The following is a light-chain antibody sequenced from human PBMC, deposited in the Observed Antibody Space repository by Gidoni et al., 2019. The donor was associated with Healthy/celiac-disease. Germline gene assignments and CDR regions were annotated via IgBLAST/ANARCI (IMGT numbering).Light chain of an antibody. CDR3: QQYYSTPQT. CDR2: WAS. CDR1: QSVLYSSNNKNY. J-gene: IGKJ1*01. V-gene: IGKV4-1*01. Sequence: DLVMTSSPDSLALSLGEMATINCKSSQSVLYSSNNKNYLAWYQQKPGQPPKLLIYWASTRESGVPDRFSGSGSGTDFTLTISSLQAEDVAVYYCQQYYSTPQTFGQGTKVEIK.